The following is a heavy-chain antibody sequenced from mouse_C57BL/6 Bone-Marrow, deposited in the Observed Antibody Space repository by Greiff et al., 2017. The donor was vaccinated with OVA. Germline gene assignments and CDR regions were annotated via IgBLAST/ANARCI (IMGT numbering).Heavy chain of an antibody. Sequence: DVMLVESGGGLVKPGGSLKLSCAASGFTFSDYGMHWVRQAPEKGLEWVAYISSGSSTIYYADTVQGRFTISRDNAKNTLVLQMTSLRPEDTAMYYCARTTMITTAYYYAMDYWGQGTSGTVSS. J-gene: IGHJ4*01. V-gene: IGHV5-17*01. CDR2: ISSGSSTI. CDR1: GFTFSDYG. D-gene: IGHD2-4*01. CDR3: ARTTMITTAYYYAMDY.